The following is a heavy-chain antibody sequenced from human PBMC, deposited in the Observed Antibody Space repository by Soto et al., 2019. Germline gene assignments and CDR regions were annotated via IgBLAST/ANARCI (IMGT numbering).Heavy chain of an antibody. CDR3: AIDVAVAGTVGYYYYGMDV. D-gene: IGHD6-19*01. Sequence: PSETLSLTCTVSGGSISSYYWSWIRQPAGKVLEWIGRIYTSGSTNYNRSLKSRVTMSVDTSKNHIYLKLSSVTAADTAVYYCAIDVAVAGTVGYYYYGMDVWGQGTTVTVSS. CDR2: IYTSGST. J-gene: IGHJ6*02. V-gene: IGHV4-4*07. CDR1: GGSISSYY.